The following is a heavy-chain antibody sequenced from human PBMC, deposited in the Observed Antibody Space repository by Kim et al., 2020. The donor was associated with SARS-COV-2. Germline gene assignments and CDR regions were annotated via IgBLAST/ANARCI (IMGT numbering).Heavy chain of an antibody. CDR1: GFTFSSYW. CDR3: ARDQMAAAGSSYYYGMDV. D-gene: IGHD6-13*01. CDR2: IKQDGSEK. J-gene: IGHJ6*02. V-gene: IGHV3-7*03. Sequence: GGSLRLSCAASGFTFSSYWMSWVRQAPGKGLEWVANIKQDGSEKYYVDSVKGRFTISRDNAKNSLYLQMNSLRAEDTAVYYCARDQMAAAGSSYYYGMDVWVQGTTVTVSS.